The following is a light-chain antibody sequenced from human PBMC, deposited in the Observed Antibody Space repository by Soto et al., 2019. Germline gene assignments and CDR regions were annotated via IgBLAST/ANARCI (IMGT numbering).Light chain of an antibody. J-gene: IGLJ2*01. CDR2: DDG. Sequence: SYELTQQPSVSVAPGQTARITCGGNNIGTKNVQWYQQRPGQAPVLVVYDDGGRPSGIPERFSGSNSGNTATLTIISVEGGDEADFYCQVWDSTSDQVVIGGGTKLTVL. CDR1: NIGTKN. V-gene: IGLV3-21*02. CDR3: QVWDSTSDQVV.